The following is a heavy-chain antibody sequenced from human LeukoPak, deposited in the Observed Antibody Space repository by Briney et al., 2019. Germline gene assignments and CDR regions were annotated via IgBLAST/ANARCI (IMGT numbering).Heavy chain of an antibody. D-gene: IGHD1-1*01. CDR1: GFTFSSYG. Sequence: PGGTLRLSCAASGFTFSSYGMSWVRQAPGKGLEWVSAISGSGGSTYYADSVKGRFTISRDNSKNTLYLQMNSLRAEDTAVYYCAKGGTTFRLNYYYMDVWGKGTTVTVSS. J-gene: IGHJ6*03. CDR2: ISGSGGST. CDR3: AKGGTTFRLNYYYMDV. V-gene: IGHV3-23*01.